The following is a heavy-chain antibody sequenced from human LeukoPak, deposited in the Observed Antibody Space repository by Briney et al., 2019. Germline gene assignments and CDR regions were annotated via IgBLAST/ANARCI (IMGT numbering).Heavy chain of an antibody. Sequence: PSETLSLTCAVSGGSISSDHWWSWVRQPPGKSLEWIGEIFHIGATNYKPSLKSRVSMSVDKSRHQFSLNLRSMTAADTAVYFCARGGRSAFDVWGPGTKVIVSS. CDR2: IFHIGAT. V-gene: IGHV4-4*02. J-gene: IGHJ3*01. CDR1: GGSISSDHW. CDR3: ARGGRSAFDV.